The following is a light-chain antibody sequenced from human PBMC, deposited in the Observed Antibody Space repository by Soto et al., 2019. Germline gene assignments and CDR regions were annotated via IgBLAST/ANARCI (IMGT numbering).Light chain of an antibody. Sequence: EIVLTQSPCTLSLSPGERATLSFTASQSVNLNLAWYQQKPGQPPRLLLYGASTRATGIPVRFRGSGSGTEFTLTISSLQSEDSAVYYCHQYNSWPRGNFGPGTKVDIK. CDR2: GAS. J-gene: IGKJ3*01. CDR3: HQYNSWPRGN. V-gene: IGKV3-15*01. CDR1: QSVNLN.